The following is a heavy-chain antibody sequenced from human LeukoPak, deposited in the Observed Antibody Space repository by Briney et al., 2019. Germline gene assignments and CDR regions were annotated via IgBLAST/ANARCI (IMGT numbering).Heavy chain of an antibody. Sequence: SETLSLTCTVSGGSISSYYWSWIRQPAGKGLEWLGRIYTSGSTNYNPSLKSRVTMSVDTSKNQFSLKLSSVTAADTAVYYCARDLDYYDSSGYLNWFDPWGQGTLVTVSS. D-gene: IGHD3-22*01. CDR2: IYTSGST. CDR1: GGSISSYY. CDR3: ARDLDYYDSSGYLNWFDP. J-gene: IGHJ5*02. V-gene: IGHV4-4*07.